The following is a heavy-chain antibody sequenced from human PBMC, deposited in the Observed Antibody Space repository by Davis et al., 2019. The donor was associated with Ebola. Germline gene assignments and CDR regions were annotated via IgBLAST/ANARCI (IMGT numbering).Heavy chain of an antibody. J-gene: IGHJ4*02. V-gene: IGHV3-23*01. CDR1: GFTFKSFA. D-gene: IGHD6-19*01. Sequence: GESLKISCAASGFTFKSFAMTWVRRPPGRGLEWVSTITGGGDYTEYADSVKGRFTISRDNSGDTLYLQMNSLRVEDTAVYYCTRLSVAALYSWGQGTLVTVSS. CDR2: ITGGGDYT. CDR3: TRLSVAALYS.